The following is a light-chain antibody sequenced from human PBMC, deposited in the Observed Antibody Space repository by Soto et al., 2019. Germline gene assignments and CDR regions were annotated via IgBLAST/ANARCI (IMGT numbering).Light chain of an antibody. V-gene: IGLV2-14*01. CDR1: SSDIGAYKY. CDR3: CSYRSTSTLV. Sequence: QSALTQPASVSGSPGQSVTISCTGTSSDIGAYKYVSWYQHHPGKSPRLMIYEVSNRPSGVSNRFSASKSVNTASLTISGLQAEDEADYYCCSYRSTSTLVFGGGTKVTVL. CDR2: EVS. J-gene: IGLJ2*01.